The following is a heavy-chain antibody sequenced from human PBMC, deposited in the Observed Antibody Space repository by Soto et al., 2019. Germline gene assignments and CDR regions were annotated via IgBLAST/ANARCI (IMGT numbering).Heavy chain of an antibody. V-gene: IGHV1-18*04. D-gene: IGHD2-8*01. Sequence: GASVKVSCKASGYTFTGYYMHWVRQAPGQGLEWMGRISTYNGNTNYPQSLQGRLTMTTDTSTTTAYMELRNLRSDDTAVYYCARDPYHVLMVNAPNLYGMDVWGQGTTVTVSS. CDR3: ARDPYHVLMVNAPNLYGMDV. J-gene: IGHJ6*02. CDR2: ISTYNGNT. CDR1: GYTFTGYY.